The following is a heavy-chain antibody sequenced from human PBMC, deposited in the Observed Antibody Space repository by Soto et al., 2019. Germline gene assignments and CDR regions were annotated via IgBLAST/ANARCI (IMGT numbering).Heavy chain of an antibody. Sequence: QITLKESGPTLVKPTQTLTLTCTFSGFSVSTSGVGVGWIRQPPGKALEWLALIYWDDDKRYSPSLKSRLTITKDTSKNQVVLTMTNMDPVDTATYYCALITVVTAFDYWGQGTLVTVSS. D-gene: IGHD2-15*01. V-gene: IGHV2-5*02. J-gene: IGHJ4*02. CDR3: ALITVVTAFDY. CDR1: GFSVSTSGVG. CDR2: IYWDDDK.